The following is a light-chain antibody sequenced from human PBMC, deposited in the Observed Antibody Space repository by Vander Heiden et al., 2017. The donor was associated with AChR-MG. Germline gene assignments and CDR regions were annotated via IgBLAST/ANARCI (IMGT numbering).Light chain of an antibody. V-gene: IGKV1-39*01. J-gene: IGKJ3*01. CDR3: QQSYNSPIT. Sequence: EIQMTQPPSSLSASVGDRDTITCRASRQSSTYLKWYQQKPGKAPNLVISAASTMQSRVPSRFSASGSGTDFTLTISGLQPEDFATYYCQQSYNSPITFGPGTRVEIK. CDR1: RQSSTY. CDR2: AAS.